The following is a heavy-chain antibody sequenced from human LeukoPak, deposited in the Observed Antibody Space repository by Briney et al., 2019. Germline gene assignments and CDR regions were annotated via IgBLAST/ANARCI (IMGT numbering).Heavy chain of an antibody. CDR3: AKDELYCSGGSCYSIDY. CDR2: IWYDGSNK. J-gene: IGHJ4*02. D-gene: IGHD2-15*01. V-gene: IGHV3-33*06. CDR1: GFTFSSYG. Sequence: PGRSLRLSCAASGFTFSSYGMHWVRQARGKGLEWVAVIWYDGSNKYYADSVKGRFTISRDNSKNTLYLQMNSLRAEDTAVYYCAKDELYCSGGSCYSIDYWGQGTLVTVSS.